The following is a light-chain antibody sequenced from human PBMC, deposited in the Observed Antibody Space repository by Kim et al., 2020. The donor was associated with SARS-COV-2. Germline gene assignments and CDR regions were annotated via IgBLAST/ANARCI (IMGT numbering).Light chain of an antibody. CDR1: DGISEY. V-gene: IGKV1-39*01. Sequence: APVGGNVTITCRESDGISEYLTWYQQKSGKAPKLLIHTASNLHSGVPARFRGSGSGTDFTLTITNLQPEDSATYFCQQTSSSPYTFGPGTRLEIK. CDR2: TAS. CDR3: QQTSSSPYT. J-gene: IGKJ2*01.